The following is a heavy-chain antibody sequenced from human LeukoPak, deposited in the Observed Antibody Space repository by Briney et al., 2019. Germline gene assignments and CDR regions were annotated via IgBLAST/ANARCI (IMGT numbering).Heavy chain of an antibody. J-gene: IGHJ4*02. Sequence: GGSLRLSCAASGFTFSNYGMHWVRQAPGKGLEWVAVISHDGSNKYYADSVRSRFTISRDNSKNTLYLQMNSLRAEDTAVYYCAKDGDSGDFDYWGQGTLVTVSS. CDR1: GFTFSNYG. V-gene: IGHV3-30*18. D-gene: IGHD3-10*01. CDR2: ISHDGSNK. CDR3: AKDGDSGDFDY.